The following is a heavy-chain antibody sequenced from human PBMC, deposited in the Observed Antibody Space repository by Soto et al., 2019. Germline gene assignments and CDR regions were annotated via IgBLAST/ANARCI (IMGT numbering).Heavy chain of an antibody. Sequence: QVQLQEAGPGLVKPSETLSLSCTISGGSISSDYWTWIRQPPGKGLEWIGYIHYSGSTNYNPSLKSRVTISVDTSKNQFSLKLSSVTAADTAVYYCARVMGTQNRDYYYMDVWGKGTMVTVSS. V-gene: IGHV4-59*01. CDR3: ARVMGTQNRDYYYMDV. J-gene: IGHJ6*03. CDR1: GGSISSDY. CDR2: IHYSGST. D-gene: IGHD1-1*01.